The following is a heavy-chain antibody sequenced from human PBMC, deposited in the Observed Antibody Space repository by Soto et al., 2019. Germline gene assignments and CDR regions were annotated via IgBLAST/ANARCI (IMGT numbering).Heavy chain of an antibody. CDR1: GFTVSSNY. J-gene: IGHJ4*02. V-gene: IGHV3-66*01. Sequence: GSLRLSCAASGFTVSSNYISWVRQAPGKGLEWVSVIYSDGTTYYADSVKGRFTISRDISKNTLYLQMNSLRAEDTAVYYCARIYYYGSGTYYNGFDYWGQGT. D-gene: IGHD3-10*01. CDR3: ARIYYYGSGTYYNGFDY. CDR2: IYSDGTT.